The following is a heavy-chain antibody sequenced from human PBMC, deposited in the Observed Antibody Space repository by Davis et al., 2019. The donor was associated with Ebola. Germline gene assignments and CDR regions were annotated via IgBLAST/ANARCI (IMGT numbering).Heavy chain of an antibody. V-gene: IGHV4-30-2*01. D-gene: IGHD5-18*01. CDR2: IYHSGST. CDR3: VKDSRGYNQPFDF. Sequence: LRLSCAVSGGSISSSGYSWSWIRQPPGKGLEWIGYIYHSGSTYYNPSLKSPVTISVDRSKNQFSLKLSSVTAADTAVYYCVKDSRGYNQPFDFWGQGTLLTVSS. J-gene: IGHJ4*02. CDR1: GGSISSSGYS.